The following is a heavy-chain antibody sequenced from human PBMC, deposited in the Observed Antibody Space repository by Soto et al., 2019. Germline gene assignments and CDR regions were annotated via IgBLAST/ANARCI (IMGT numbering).Heavy chain of an antibody. Sequence: SETLSLTCAVSGGSISSGGYSWSWIRQPPGKGLEWIGYIYHSGSTYYNPSLKSRVTISVDRSKNQFSLKLSSVTAADTAVYYCARLTTVVTRGSFHYYGMDVWGQGTTVTVSS. D-gene: IGHD4-17*01. V-gene: IGHV4-30-2*01. J-gene: IGHJ6*02. CDR3: ARLTTVVTRGSFHYYGMDV. CDR2: IYHSGST. CDR1: GGSISSGGYS.